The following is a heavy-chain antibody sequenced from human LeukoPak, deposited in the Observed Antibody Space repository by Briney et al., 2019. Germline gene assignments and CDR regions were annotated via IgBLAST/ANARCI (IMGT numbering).Heavy chain of an antibody. CDR1: GGSISSSSYY. Sequence: PSETLSLTCTVSGGSISSSSYYWGWIRQPPGKGLEWIGSIYYSGSTYYNPSLESRVTISVDTSKNQFSLKLSSVTAADTAVYYCARGGHSYGLGSFDYWGQGTLVTVSS. V-gene: IGHV4-39*07. CDR2: IYYSGST. J-gene: IGHJ4*02. D-gene: IGHD5-18*01. CDR3: ARGGHSYGLGSFDY.